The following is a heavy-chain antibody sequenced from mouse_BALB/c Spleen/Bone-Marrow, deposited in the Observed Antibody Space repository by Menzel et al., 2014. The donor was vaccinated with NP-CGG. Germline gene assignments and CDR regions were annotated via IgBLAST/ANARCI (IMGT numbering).Heavy chain of an antibody. V-gene: IGHV1-14*01. J-gene: IGHJ2*01. CDR2: INPYNDGT. D-gene: IGHD2-3*01. CDR1: GYTFTAYV. CDR3: AREGWLLRFEY. Sequence: EVHLVESGPELIKPGASVKMSCKASGYTFTAYVMHWVKQKPGQGLEWIGYINPYNDGTNYNEKFKGKATLTSDKSSSTAYMELSSLTSEDSAVYYCAREGWLLRFEYWGQGTTLTVSS.